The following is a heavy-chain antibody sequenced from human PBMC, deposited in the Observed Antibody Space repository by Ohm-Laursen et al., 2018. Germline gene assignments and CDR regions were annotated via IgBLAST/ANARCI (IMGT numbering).Heavy chain of an antibody. CDR2: SRDKANSYTT. J-gene: IGHJ3*01. V-gene: IGHV3-72*01. D-gene: IGHD2/OR15-2a*01. Sequence: SLRLSCTASGFTFSDHYMDWVRQAPGQGLELVARSRDKANSYTTAYVASVKGRFSISRDDSENSLYLQMNSLKTEDTAVYYCARTRNFQPYDVWGQGTMVIVSS. CDR1: GFTFSDHY. CDR3: ARTRNFQPYDV.